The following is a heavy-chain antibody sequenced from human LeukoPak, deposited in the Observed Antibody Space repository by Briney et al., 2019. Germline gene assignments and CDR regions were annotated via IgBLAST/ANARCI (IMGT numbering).Heavy chain of an antibody. Sequence: GGSLRLSCAASGFTFTNYAMHWVRQAPGKGLEWVAVISYDGSNEYYADSVEGRFSISRDNSKNTVYLQVNSLRAEDTAVYYCATKGEYSSSWYVGGFDYWGQGTLVTVSS. CDR1: GFTFTNYA. CDR2: ISYDGSNE. D-gene: IGHD6-13*01. J-gene: IGHJ4*02. CDR3: ATKGEYSSSWYVGGFDY. V-gene: IGHV3-30*03.